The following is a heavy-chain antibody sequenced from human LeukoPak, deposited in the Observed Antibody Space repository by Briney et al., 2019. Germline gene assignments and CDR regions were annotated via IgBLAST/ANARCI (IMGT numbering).Heavy chain of an antibody. CDR1: GGTFSSYA. J-gene: IGHJ4*02. D-gene: IGHD2-21*02. Sequence: SEKVSCKASGGTFSSYAISWVRQAPGQGLEWMGRIIPILGIANYAQKFQGRVTITADKSTSTAYMGLSSLRSEDTAVYYCARGIVVVTATMGFDYWGQGTLVTVSS. V-gene: IGHV1-69*04. CDR3: ARGIVVVTATMGFDY. CDR2: IIPILGIA.